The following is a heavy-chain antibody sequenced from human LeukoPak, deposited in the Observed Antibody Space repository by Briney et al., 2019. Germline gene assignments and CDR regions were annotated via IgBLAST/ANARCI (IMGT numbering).Heavy chain of an antibody. CDR1: GFTFSSYA. Sequence: PGGSLRLSCAASGFTFSSYAMHWVRQAPGKGLEWVAVISYDGSNKYYADSVKGRFTISRDNSKNTLYLQMNSLRAEDTAVYYCAREDSGYSRSGGLDYWGQGTLVTVSS. D-gene: IGHD3-22*01. CDR2: ISYDGSNK. J-gene: IGHJ4*02. CDR3: AREDSGYSRSGGLDY. V-gene: IGHV3-30-3*01.